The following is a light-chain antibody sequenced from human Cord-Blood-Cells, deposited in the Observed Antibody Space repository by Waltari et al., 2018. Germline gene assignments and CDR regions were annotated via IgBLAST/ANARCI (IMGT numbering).Light chain of an antibody. J-gene: IGKJ1*01. V-gene: IGKV3-11*01. CDR1: QSVSSY. CDR3: QQRSNWPWT. CDR2: DAS. Sequence: EIVLKQSPATLSLSPGERATLPCRAIQSVSSYLAWYQQKPGQAPRLLSDDASNRATGIPARFSGSGSGTDFTLTISSLEPEDLAVYYCQQRSNWPWTFGQGTKVEIK.